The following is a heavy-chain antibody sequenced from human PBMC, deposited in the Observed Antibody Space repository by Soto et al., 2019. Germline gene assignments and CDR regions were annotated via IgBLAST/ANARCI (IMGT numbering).Heavy chain of an antibody. D-gene: IGHD3-10*01. J-gene: IGHJ5*01. CDR1: GGSISSSKW. CDR2: IYHSGST. Sequence: SETLSLTCAVSGGSISSSKWWSWVRQPPGKGLEWIGEIYHSGSTNYNPSLKSRVTISVDKSKNQFSLKLSSVTAADTAVYYCARYGSGSSVWFDSWGQGTLVTVSS. V-gene: IGHV4-4*02. CDR3: ARYGSGSSVWFDS.